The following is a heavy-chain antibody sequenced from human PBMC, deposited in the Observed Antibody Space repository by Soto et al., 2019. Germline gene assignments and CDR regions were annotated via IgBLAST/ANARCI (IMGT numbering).Heavy chain of an antibody. CDR1: GFTFSSYA. Sequence: GRSLRLSCAASGFTFSSYAMYWVRQAPGKGLEWVAVISYDGSNKYYADSVKGRFTISRDNSKNTLYLQMNSLRAEDTAVYYCARTFSSWPVGFDYWGQGTLVTVSS. CDR3: ARTFSSWPVGFDY. J-gene: IGHJ4*02. V-gene: IGHV3-30-3*01. CDR2: ISYDGSNK. D-gene: IGHD6-13*01.